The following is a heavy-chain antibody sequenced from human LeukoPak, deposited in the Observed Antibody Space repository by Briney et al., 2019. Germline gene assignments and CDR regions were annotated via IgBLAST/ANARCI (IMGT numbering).Heavy chain of an antibody. CDR2: ISGSGGST. Sequence: QPGGSLRLSCAASGFTFSSYAMSWVRQAPGKGLEWVSAISGSGGSTYYADSVKGRFTIPRDNSKNTLYLQMNSLRAEDTAVYYCAKDPTYYDFWSGYPLPDYWGQGTLVTVSS. CDR3: AKDPTYYDFWSGYPLPDY. CDR1: GFTFSSYA. J-gene: IGHJ4*02. D-gene: IGHD3-3*01. V-gene: IGHV3-23*01.